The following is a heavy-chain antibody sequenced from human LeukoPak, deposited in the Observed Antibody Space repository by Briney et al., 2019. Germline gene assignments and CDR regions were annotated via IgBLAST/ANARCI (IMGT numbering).Heavy chain of an antibody. CDR2: IYYSGST. D-gene: IGHD5-18*01. V-gene: IGHV4-59*05. CDR3: ARPSSDTAIDY. Sequence: SETLSLTCTVSGGSISTYYWSWIRQPPGKGLEWIGSIYYSGSTYYNPSLKSRVTISVDTSKNQFSLKLSSVTAADTAVYYCARPSSDTAIDYWGQGTLVTVSS. J-gene: IGHJ4*02. CDR1: GGSISTYY.